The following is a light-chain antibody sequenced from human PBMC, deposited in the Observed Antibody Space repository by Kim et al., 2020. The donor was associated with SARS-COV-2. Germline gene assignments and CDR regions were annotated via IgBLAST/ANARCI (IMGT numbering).Light chain of an antibody. V-gene: IGLV1-51*01. CDR3: GTWDSSLSAWV. CDR1: SSNIGNNY. CDR2: DNN. J-gene: IGLJ3*02. Sequence: QSVLTQPPSVSAAPGQKVTNSCSGSSSNIGNNYVSWYQQLPGTAPKLLIYDNNKRPSGIPDRFSGSKSGTSATLGITGLQTGDEADYYCGTWDSSLSAWVFGGGTQLTVL.